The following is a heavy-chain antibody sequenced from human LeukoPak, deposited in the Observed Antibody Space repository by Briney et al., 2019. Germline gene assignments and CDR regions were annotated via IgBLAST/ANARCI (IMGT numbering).Heavy chain of an antibody. J-gene: IGHJ5*02. CDR3: ARVGVAAAGGNWFDP. CDR1: GFTFTSYG. D-gene: IGHD6-13*01. CDR2: ISAYNGNT. Sequence: GGTLRLSCAASGFTFTSYGISWVRQAPGQGLEWMGWISAYNGNTNYAQKLQGRVTMTTDTSTSTAYMELRSLRSDDTAVYYCARVGVAAAGGNWFDPWGQGTLVTVSS. V-gene: IGHV1-18*01.